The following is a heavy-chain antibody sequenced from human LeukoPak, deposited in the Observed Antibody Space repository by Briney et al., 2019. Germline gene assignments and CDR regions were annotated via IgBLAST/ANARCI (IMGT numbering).Heavy chain of an antibody. Sequence: PSETLSLTCTVSGGSVSSGSDYWGWIRQPPGKGLEWIGYIYYSGSTNYNPSLKSRVTISVDTSKNQFSLKLSSVTAADTAVYYCARGDSYGDYAYYYYYGMDVWGQGTTVTVSS. CDR1: GGSVSSGSDY. CDR2: IYYSGST. CDR3: ARGDSYGDYAYYYYYGMDV. D-gene: IGHD4-17*01. J-gene: IGHJ6*02. V-gene: IGHV4-61*01.